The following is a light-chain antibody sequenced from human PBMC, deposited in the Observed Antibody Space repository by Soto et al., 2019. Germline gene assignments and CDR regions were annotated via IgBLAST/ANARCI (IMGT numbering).Light chain of an antibody. CDR3: LLSYSAFRV. CDR2: DTS. J-gene: IGLJ2*01. V-gene: IGLV7-46*01. CDR1: TGAVTSGHY. Sequence: QAVVTQEPSLTVSPGGTVTLTCGSSTGAVTSGHYPYWFQQKPGHAPRTLIYDTSNKHSWTPARFSGSLLGGKAALTLSGAQPEDEAEYYCLLSYSAFRVFGGGTKLTVL.